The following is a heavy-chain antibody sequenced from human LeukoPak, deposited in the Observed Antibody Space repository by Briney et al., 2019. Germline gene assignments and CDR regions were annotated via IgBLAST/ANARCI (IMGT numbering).Heavy chain of an antibody. CDR2: INPSGGST. CDR1: GYTFTSYY. V-gene: IGHV1-46*01. CDR3: ARASGSGWYFYYYYYMDV. J-gene: IGHJ6*03. D-gene: IGHD6-19*01. Sequence: ASVKVSCKASGYTFTSYYMHWVRQAPGQGLEWMGIINPSGGSTSYAQKFQGRVTMTRDTSTSTVYMELSSLRSEDTAVYYCARASGSGWYFYYYYYMDVWGKGTTVTISS.